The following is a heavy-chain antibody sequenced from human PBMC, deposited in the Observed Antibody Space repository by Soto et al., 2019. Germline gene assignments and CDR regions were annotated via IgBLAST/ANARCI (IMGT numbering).Heavy chain of an antibody. CDR2: ITSGGTI. J-gene: IGHJ6*02. D-gene: IGHD6-19*01. CDR1: GFIFSDYY. Sequence: QVQLVESGGGLVKPGGSLRLSCAASGFIFSDYYMSWIRQAPGKGLEWVSSITSGGTIYYADSVKGRFTISRDNAKNSLYLQLNSLGAEDTAVYYCATDPDSRAYYGMDVWGQGTTVTVSS. CDR3: ATDPDSRAYYGMDV. V-gene: IGHV3-11*01.